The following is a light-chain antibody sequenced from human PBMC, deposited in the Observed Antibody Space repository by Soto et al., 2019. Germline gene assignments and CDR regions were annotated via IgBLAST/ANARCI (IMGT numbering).Light chain of an antibody. Sequence: QSVLTQPPSASGAPGQRVTISCSGSSSNIGSNPVNWFQQLPGTAPQLLIYGTDRRPSGVPDRFSGSKSGTSASLAISGLQSEDEADYYCAAWDDRLTRIFVFGTGTKVTLL. V-gene: IGLV1-44*01. CDR2: GTD. J-gene: IGLJ1*01. CDR1: SSNIGSNP. CDR3: AAWDDRLTRIFV.